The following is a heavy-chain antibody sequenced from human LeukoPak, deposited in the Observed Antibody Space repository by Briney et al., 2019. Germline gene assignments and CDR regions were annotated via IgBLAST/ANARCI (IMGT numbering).Heavy chain of an antibody. CDR3: ASSAIMITFGGVIVSSWFDP. CDR1: GYTFTSYG. Sequence: GASVKVSCKASGYTFTSYGISWVRQASGQGLEWMGIINPSGGSTSYAQKFQGRVTMTRDTSTSTVYMELSSLRSEDTAVYYCASSAIMITFGGVIVSSWFDPWGQGTLVTVSS. CDR2: INPSGGST. D-gene: IGHD3-16*02. J-gene: IGHJ5*02. V-gene: IGHV1-46*01.